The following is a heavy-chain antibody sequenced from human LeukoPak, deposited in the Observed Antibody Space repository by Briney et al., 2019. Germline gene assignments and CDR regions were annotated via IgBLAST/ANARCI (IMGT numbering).Heavy chain of an antibody. J-gene: IGHJ4*02. CDR2: IWYDGSNK. V-gene: IGHV3-33*01. Sequence: PGGSLRLSCAASGFTFSSYGMHWVSQAPGKGLEWVAVIWYDGSNKYYAESVNGRFTISRDNSKNTLYLQMNSLRAEDTAVYYCARDMEVAGTSIDYWGQGTLVTVSS. CDR3: ARDMEVAGTSIDY. D-gene: IGHD6-19*01. CDR1: GFTFSSYG.